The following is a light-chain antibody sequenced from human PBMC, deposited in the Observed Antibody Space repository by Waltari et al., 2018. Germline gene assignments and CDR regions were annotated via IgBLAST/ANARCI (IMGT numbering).Light chain of an antibody. J-gene: IGKJ3*01. CDR2: ASS. CDR3: QQTYGSPAT. CDR1: QRISTY. V-gene: IGKV1-39*01. Sequence: DIQMTQSPSSLSASVGDRVTITCRASQRISTYLHWYQQKPGKAPKLLVYASSNFETGVSSRLSVTGSGSVYTLTISSLEPEDFATYYCQQTYGSPATFGPGTKVDI.